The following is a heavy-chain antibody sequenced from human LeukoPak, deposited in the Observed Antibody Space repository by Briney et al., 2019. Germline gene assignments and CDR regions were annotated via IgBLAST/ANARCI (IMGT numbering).Heavy chain of an antibody. D-gene: IGHD3-22*01. CDR3: AVRQDSSGLDY. CDR1: GGSISSGGYY. V-gene: IGHV4-30-4*08. Sequence: SETLSLTCTVSGGSISSGGYYWSWIRQHPGKGLEWIGYIYYSGSTYYNPSLKSRVTISVDTSKNQFSLKLSSVTAADTAVYYCAVRQDSSGLDYWGQGTLVTVSS. CDR2: IYYSGST. J-gene: IGHJ4*02.